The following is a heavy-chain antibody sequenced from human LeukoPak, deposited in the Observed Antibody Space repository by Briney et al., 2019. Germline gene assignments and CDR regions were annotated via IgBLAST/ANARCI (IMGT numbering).Heavy chain of an antibody. J-gene: IGHJ1*01. Sequence: GGSLRLSCVASGITFRNYWISWIRQAPGKGLEWVSAISGSGGSTYYADSVKGRFTISRDNSKNTLYLQMNSLRAEDTAVYYCAKGGYYYGSGSYYFQDWGQGTLVTVSS. CDR2: ISGSGGST. CDR3: AKGGYYYGSGSYYFQD. D-gene: IGHD3-10*01. CDR1: GITFRNYW. V-gene: IGHV3-23*01.